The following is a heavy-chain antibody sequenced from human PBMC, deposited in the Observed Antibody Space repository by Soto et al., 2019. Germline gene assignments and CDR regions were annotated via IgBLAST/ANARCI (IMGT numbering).Heavy chain of an antibody. CDR3: ARHEGSGDPSFDY. CDR2: IYYCGST. CDR1: GGSISSSY. D-gene: IGHD3-10*01. J-gene: IGHJ4*02. Sequence: QVQLQESGPGLVKPSETLSLTCTVSGGSISSSYWSWIRQPPGTGLEWIGYIYYCGSTNNNPSLNRRVAISVDTSKNHFSLKLSSVTAADTAVYYCARHEGSGDPSFDYWGQGTLVTVSS. V-gene: IGHV4-59*08.